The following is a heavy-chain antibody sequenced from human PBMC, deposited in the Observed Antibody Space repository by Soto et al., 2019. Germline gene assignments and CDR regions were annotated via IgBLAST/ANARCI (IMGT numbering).Heavy chain of an antibody. D-gene: IGHD4-17*01. CDR1: GGSISSGDYY. CDR3: AKYGDPTLDAFDI. CDR2: IYYSGST. J-gene: IGHJ3*02. Sequence: SETLSLTCTVSGGSISSGDYYWSWIRQPPGKGLEWIGYIYYSGSTYYNPSLKSRVTISVDTSKNQFSLKLSSVTAADTAVYYCAKYGDPTLDAFDIWGQGTMVTVS. V-gene: IGHV4-30-4*01.